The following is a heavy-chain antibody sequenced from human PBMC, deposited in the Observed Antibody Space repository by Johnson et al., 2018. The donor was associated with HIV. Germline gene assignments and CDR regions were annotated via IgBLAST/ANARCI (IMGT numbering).Heavy chain of an antibody. V-gene: IGHV3-33*01. CDR2: IWFDGSNK. CDR3: ERDPFLRFYAFSF. Sequence: QVQLVESGGGVVQPGRSLRLSCAASGFTFSSYGMHWVRQAPGKGLEWVAVIWFDGSNKDYADSVKGRFTISRDNSKNTLYLQMDSLRAEDTAVYYCERDPFLRFYAFSFWGQGTMDTVSA. CDR1: GFTFSSYG. J-gene: IGHJ3*01.